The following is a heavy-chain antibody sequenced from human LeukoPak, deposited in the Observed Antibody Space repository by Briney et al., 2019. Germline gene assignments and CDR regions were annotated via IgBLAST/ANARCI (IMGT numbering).Heavy chain of an antibody. D-gene: IGHD4-23*01. J-gene: IGHJ4*02. CDR3: ARGRQRWFRALDA. CDR1: GFTFNGHE. V-gene: IGHV3-48*03. Sequence: PGGSLRLSCAASGFTFNGHEMNWVRQAPGKGLEWVSYISGSGTTFFYADSVKGRFSISRDNAKHSLYLQMTSLRGEDTAVYYCARGRQRWFRALDAWGQGTLVTVSS. CDR2: ISGSGTTF.